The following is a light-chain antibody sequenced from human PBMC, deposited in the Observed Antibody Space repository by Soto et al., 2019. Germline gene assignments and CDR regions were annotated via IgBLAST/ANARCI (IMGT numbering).Light chain of an antibody. CDR2: AAS. J-gene: IGKJ1*01. V-gene: IGKV1-9*01. Sequence: DIQLTQSPSFLSASVGDRVTVTCRASQAISSYLAWYQQKPGKAPKLLIYAASTLQSGVPSRFSGSGSGTEFTLTISSLQPEDFATYYCQQLNNYPRTFGQGTKVDIK. CDR1: QAISSY. CDR3: QQLNNYPRT.